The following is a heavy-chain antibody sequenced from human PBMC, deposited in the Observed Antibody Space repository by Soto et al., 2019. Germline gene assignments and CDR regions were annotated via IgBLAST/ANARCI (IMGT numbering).Heavy chain of an antibody. Sequence: ASVKVSCKASGYTFTSYGISWVRQAPGQGLEWMGWISAYNGNTNYAQKLQGRVTMTTDTSTITAYMELRSLRSDDTSVYYCACDRGIAARKYYYYMDVWGKGTTVTVSS. V-gene: IGHV1-18*01. J-gene: IGHJ6*03. CDR3: ACDRGIAARKYYYYMDV. CDR1: GYTFTSYG. CDR2: ISAYNGNT. D-gene: IGHD6-6*01.